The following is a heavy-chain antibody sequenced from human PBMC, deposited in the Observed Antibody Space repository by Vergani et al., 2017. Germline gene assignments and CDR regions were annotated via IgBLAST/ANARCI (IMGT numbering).Heavy chain of an antibody. D-gene: IGHD3-9*01. CDR1: GFTFSSYE. Sequence: EVQLVESGGGLVQPGGSLRLSCAASGFTFSSYEMNWVRQAPGKGLEWVSYISSSGSTIYYADSVKGRFTISRDNAKNSLYLQMNSLRAEDTAVYYCAGETLRYFDWSPYFDYWGQGTLVTVSS. CDR3: AGETLRYFDWSPYFDY. CDR2: ISSSGSTI. V-gene: IGHV3-48*03. J-gene: IGHJ4*02.